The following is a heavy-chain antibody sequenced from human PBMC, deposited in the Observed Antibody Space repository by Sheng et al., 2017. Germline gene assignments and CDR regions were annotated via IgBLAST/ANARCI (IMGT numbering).Heavy chain of an antibody. J-gene: IGHJ6*02. Sequence: QVQLVQSGAEVRRPGSSVKVSCKVSGATFRTNAISWVRQAPGQGLEWMGAIVSIFGTTNYAQKFRGRVTITADESTSTAYMDLSSLRSDDTAVYYCARTLRRGPNYYYPYGMDVWDQGP. D-gene: IGHD5-12*01. V-gene: IGHV1-69*01. CDR1: GATFRTNA. CDR2: IVSIFGTT. CDR3: ARTLRRGPNYYYPYGMDV.